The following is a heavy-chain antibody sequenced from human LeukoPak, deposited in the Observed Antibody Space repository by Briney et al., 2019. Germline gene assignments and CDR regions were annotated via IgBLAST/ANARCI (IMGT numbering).Heavy chain of an antibody. V-gene: IGHV4-39*07. D-gene: IGHD1-1*01. CDR3: ARDGVSSGTGTTDY. CDR1: GGSISSSSYY. Sequence: SETLSLTCTVSGGSISSSSYYWGWIRQPPGKGLEWIGSIYYSGSTYYNPSLKSRVTISVDTSKNQFSLKLSSVTAADTAVYYCARDGVSSGTGTTDYWGQGTLVTVSS. J-gene: IGHJ4*02. CDR2: IYYSGST.